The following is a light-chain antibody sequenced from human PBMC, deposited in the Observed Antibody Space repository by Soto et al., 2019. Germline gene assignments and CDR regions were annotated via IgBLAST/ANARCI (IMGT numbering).Light chain of an antibody. J-gene: IGKJ5*01. Sequence: VVLTQSPATLSLSQGERGSLSCGASQSVSSSYVAWYQHKPGLAPRLLIHDTSSRAIGIPDRLSGSKSGTNFTLTIRRMEPEDVGMYYCQQYGSSPITFGQGTRLEIK. CDR1: QSVSSSY. CDR2: DTS. CDR3: QQYGSSPIT. V-gene: IGKV3D-20*01.